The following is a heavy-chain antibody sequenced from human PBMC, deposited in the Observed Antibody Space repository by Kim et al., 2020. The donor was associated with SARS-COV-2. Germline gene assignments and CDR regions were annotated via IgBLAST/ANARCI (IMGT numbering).Heavy chain of an antibody. Sequence: GGSLRLSCAASGFTVSSNYMSWVRQAPGKGLEWVSVIYSGGSTYYADSVKGRFTISRDNSKNTLYLQMNSLRAEDTAVYYCARDPASEYGDYVGWFDPWGQGTLVTVSS. CDR2: IYSGGST. D-gene: IGHD4-17*01. V-gene: IGHV3-53*01. J-gene: IGHJ5*02. CDR1: GFTVSSNY. CDR3: ARDPASEYGDYVGWFDP.